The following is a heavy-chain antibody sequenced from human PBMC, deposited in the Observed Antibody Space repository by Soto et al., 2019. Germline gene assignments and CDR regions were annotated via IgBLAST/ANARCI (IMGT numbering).Heavy chain of an antibody. CDR2: IWYDGSNK. V-gene: IGHV3-33*01. CDR1: GFTFSSYG. CDR3: ARDGATVTYDAFDI. D-gene: IGHD4-17*01. Sequence: QVQLVESGGGVVQPGRSLRLSCAASGFTFSSYGMHWVRQAPGKGLEWVAVIWYDGSNKYYADSVKGRFTISRDNSKNTLYLQRNSLRAEETAVYYCARDGATVTYDAFDIWGQGTMVTVSS. J-gene: IGHJ3*02.